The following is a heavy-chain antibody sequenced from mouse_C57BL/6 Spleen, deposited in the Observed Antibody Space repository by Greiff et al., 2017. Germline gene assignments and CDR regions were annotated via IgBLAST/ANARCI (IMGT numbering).Heavy chain of an antibody. V-gene: IGHV1-50*01. J-gene: IGHJ3*01. CDR3: SRAGNYDYYGRAWFAY. D-gene: IGHD2-4*01. CDR1: GYTFNSYW. CDR2: IDPSDSYT. Sequence: QVQLQQPGAELVKPGASVKLSCKASGYTFNSYWMQWVKQRPGQGLEWIGEIDPSDSYTNYNQTFKGKATLTVDTSSSTAYMQLISLTSEDSAVYYFSRAGNYDYYGRAWFAYWGQATLVTVSA.